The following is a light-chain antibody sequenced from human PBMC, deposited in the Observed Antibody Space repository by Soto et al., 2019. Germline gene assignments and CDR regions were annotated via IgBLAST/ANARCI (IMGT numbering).Light chain of an antibody. J-gene: IGKJ3*01. CDR3: QQSFS. CDR2: KAS. CDR1: QSISSW. Sequence: DIQMTQSPSTLSASVGDRVTITCRASQSISSWLAWYQQKPGKAPKLLIYKASTVESGVPSRFSGSGSGTEITLTISSLQPDDFAAYYCQQSFSFGPGTKVDIK. V-gene: IGKV1-5*03.